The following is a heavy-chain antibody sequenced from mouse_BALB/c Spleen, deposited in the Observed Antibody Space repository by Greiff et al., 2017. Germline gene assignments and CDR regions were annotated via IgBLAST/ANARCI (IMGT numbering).Heavy chain of an antibody. Sequence: EVQGVESGGGLVQPGGSLKLSCAASGFTFSSFGMHWVRQAPEKGLEWVAYISSGSSTIYYADTVKGRFTISRDNPKNTLFLQMTSLRSEDTAMYYCARDITTATAMDYWGQGTSVTVSS. J-gene: IGHJ4*01. V-gene: IGHV5-17*02. CDR2: ISSGSSTI. D-gene: IGHD1-2*01. CDR3: ARDITTATAMDY. CDR1: GFTFSSFG.